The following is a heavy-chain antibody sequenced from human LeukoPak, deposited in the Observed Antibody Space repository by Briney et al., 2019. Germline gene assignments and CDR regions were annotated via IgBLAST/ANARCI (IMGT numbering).Heavy chain of an antibody. Sequence: ASVKVSRKASGYTFTNYDISWLRQAPGQRLEWMGWISAYNGNTNYAQQLQVRVTMTTGTSTSTAYMELRRLRSDDTAVYYCARVASTLWFGELFTKYYFDYWGQGTLVTVSS. V-gene: IGHV1-18*01. D-gene: IGHD3-10*01. CDR1: GYTFTNYD. CDR3: ARVASTLWFGELFTKYYFDY. CDR2: ISAYNGNT. J-gene: IGHJ4*02.